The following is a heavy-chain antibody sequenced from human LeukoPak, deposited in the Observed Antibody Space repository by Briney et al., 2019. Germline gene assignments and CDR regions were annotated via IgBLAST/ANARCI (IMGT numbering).Heavy chain of an antibody. Sequence: SETLSLTCAVYGGSFSGYYWSWIRQPPGKGLEWIGYIYYSGSTNYNPSLKSRVTISVDTSKNQFSLKLSSVTAADTAVYYCAGYRWYFDLWGRGTLVTVSS. CDR3: AGYRWYFDL. V-gene: IGHV4-59*01. CDR1: GGSFSGYY. CDR2: IYYSGST. D-gene: IGHD3-16*02. J-gene: IGHJ2*01.